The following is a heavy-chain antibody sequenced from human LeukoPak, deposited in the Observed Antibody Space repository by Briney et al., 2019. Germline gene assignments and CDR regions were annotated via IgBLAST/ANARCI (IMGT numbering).Heavy chain of an antibody. CDR3: ARAKRNGFDI. V-gene: IGHV3-21*01. J-gene: IGHJ3*02. CDR2: ISSSSYI. Sequence: RGGSLRLSCAASGFTFRTSGMNWVRQAPGKGLEWVSSISSSSYIYYADSMKGRFTISRDNAKNSLYLQMNSLRAEDTAVYYCARAKRNGFDIWGQGTMVTVSS. CDR1: GFTFRTSG.